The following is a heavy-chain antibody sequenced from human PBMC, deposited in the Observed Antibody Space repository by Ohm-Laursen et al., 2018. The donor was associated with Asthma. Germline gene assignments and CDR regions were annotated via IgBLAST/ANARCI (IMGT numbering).Heavy chain of an antibody. V-gene: IGHV3-30*18. D-gene: IGHD1-26*01. CDR1: GFTFSSYG. CDR3: AKGGVWELLLRAFDI. Sequence: RSLRLSCAASGFTFSSYGMHWVRQAPGKGLEWVAVISYDGSNKYYADSVKGRFTISRDNSKNTLYLQMNSLRAEDTAVYYCAKGGVWELLLRAFDIWGQGTMVTVSS. J-gene: IGHJ3*02. CDR2: ISYDGSNK.